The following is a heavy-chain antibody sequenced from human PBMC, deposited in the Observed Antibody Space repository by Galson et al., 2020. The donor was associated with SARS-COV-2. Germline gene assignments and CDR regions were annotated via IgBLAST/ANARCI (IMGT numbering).Heavy chain of an antibody. D-gene: IGHD1-26*01. CDR1: GFTFSSYA. J-gene: IGHJ4*02. Sequence: GGSLRLSCAASGFTFSSYAMHWVRQAPGKGLEWVAVISYAGSNKYYADSVKGRFTISRDNSKNTLYLQMNSLRAEDTAVYYCARVFGGSYLGHFDYWGQGTLVTVSS. V-gene: IGHV3-30-3*01. CDR3: ARVFGGSYLGHFDY. CDR2: ISYAGSNK.